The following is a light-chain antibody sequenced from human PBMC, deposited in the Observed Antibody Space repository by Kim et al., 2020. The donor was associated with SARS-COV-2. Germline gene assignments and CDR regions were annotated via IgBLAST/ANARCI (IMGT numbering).Light chain of an antibody. J-gene: IGKJ5*01. CDR2: AAS. CDR1: QSVASY. Sequence: DIQMTQSPSSLSASVGDRVTITCRASQSVASYLNWYQQKLGKAPKLLIHAASSLQTGVPSRFSGSGSGTDFTLTISSLQPEDFATYYCQQNYSTPPTFGQGTRLEIK. V-gene: IGKV1-39*01. CDR3: QQNYSTPPT.